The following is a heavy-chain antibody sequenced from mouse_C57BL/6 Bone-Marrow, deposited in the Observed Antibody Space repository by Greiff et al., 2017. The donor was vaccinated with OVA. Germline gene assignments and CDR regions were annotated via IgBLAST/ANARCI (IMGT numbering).Heavy chain of an antibody. V-gene: IGHV5-9*01. CDR2: ISGGGGNT. J-gene: IGHJ4*01. CDR3: ARRRLLRFLYYYAMDY. Sequence: EVKVVESGGGLVKPGGSLKLSCAASGFTFSSYTMSWVRQTPEKRLEWVATISGGGGNTYYPDSVKGRFTISRDNATNTLYLQMSSLRSEDTAFYYCARRRLLRFLYYYAMDYWGQGTSVTVSS. D-gene: IGHD1-1*01. CDR1: GFTFSSYT.